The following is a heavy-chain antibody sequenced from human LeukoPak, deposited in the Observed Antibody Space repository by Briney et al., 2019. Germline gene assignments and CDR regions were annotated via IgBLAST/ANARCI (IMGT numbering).Heavy chain of an antibody. J-gene: IGHJ4*02. D-gene: IGHD4-11*01. CDR1: GFTFSSYA. V-gene: IGHV3-30-3*02. CDR2: ISYDGSNK. Sequence: GGSLRLSCAASGFTFSSYAMHWVRQAPGKGLEWVAVISYDGSNKYYADSVKGRFTISRDNSKNTLYLQMNSLRAEDTAVYYCAKDWGHTITTFYYFDYWGQGTLVTVSS. CDR3: AKDWGHTITTFYYFDY.